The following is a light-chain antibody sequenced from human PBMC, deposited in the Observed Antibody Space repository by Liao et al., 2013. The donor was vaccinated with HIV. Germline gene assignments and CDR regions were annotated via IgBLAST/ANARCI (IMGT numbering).Light chain of an antibody. CDR1: KLGNKY. CDR3: QAWDSSTAWV. Sequence: SYELTQPPSVSVSPGQTASITCSGDKLGNKYACWYQQKPGQSPVLVIYQDSKRPSGIPERFSGSNSGNTATLTISGTQAMDEADYYCQAWDSSTAWVFGTGTKGHRP. CDR2: QDS. V-gene: IGLV3-1*01. J-gene: IGLJ1*01.